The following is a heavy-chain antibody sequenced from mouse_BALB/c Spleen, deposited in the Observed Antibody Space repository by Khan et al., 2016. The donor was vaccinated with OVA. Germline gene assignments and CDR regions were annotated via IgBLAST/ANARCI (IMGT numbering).Heavy chain of an antibody. J-gene: IGHJ3*01. CDR2: INTETGEP. V-gene: IGHV9-2-1*01. CDR3: DSAGRAAFAY. Sequence: QIQLVQSGPELKKPGETVKISCKASGYTFTDYSMHWVKQAPGKGLKWMGWINTETGEPTYADDFKGRFAFSLETSASTAYLLINNLKNDDTATXVCDSAGRAAFAYWGQGTLVTVSA. CDR1: GYTFTDYS. D-gene: IGHD3-1*01.